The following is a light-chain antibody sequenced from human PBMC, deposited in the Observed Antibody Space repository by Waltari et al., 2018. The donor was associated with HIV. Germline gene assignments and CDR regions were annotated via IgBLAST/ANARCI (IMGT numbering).Light chain of an antibody. Sequence: QSVLTQPPSVSGAPGQRVTISCTGSSSNIGAGYDAHWYQQLLGTAPRLLMYRIHYLPSGFPDRFSCSKSGSSASLVITVLQAVDDPVYYFQSYDSSLIHNYLFRTGTKVTVL. V-gene: IGLV1-40*01. J-gene: IGLJ1*01. CDR3: QSYDSSLIHNYL. CDR1: SSNIGAGYD. CDR2: RIH.